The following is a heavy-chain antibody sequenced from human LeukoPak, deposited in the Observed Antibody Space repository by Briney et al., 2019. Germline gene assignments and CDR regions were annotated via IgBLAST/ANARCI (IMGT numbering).Heavy chain of an antibody. CDR1: GFTFSSYW. CDR2: IKQDGSEK. D-gene: IGHD6-19*01. Sequence: GGSLRLSCAASGFTFSSYWMSWVRQAPGKGLEWVANIKQDGSEKYYVDSVKGRFTISRDNAKNSLYLQMNSLRAEDTAVYYCAREKAVAAYDAFDIWGQGIMVTVSS. J-gene: IGHJ3*02. V-gene: IGHV3-7*03. CDR3: AREKAVAAYDAFDI.